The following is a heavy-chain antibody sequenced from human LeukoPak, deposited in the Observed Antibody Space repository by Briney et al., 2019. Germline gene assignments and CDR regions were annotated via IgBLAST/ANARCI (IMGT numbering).Heavy chain of an antibody. J-gene: IGHJ4*02. Sequence: AGSLRLSCQASGFAFSTHAMHWVRQAPGRGLERVSTISDNGANTYYADSVKGRFTISRDTSKNTLYLQMNSPRGDDTAVYYCLKGSQGPIWQQLVPDHWGQGTLVTVSS. D-gene: IGHD6-13*01. CDR2: ISDNGANT. V-gene: IGHV3-64D*06. CDR1: GFAFSTHA. CDR3: LKGSQGPIWQQLVPDH.